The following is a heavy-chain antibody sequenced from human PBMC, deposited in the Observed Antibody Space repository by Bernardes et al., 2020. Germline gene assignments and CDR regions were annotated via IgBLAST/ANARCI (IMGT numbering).Heavy chain of an antibody. D-gene: IGHD2-8*02. CDR2: ISGDAAYR. CDR3: VRDGGVAGRDWYFDV. V-gene: IGHV3-74*03. CDR1: GFTFGNYW. J-gene: IGHJ2*01. Sequence: GGSLRLSCAASGFTFGNYWMHWVRQAPGKGLVWVARISGDAAYRQYADFVKGRFTISRDNMKNTLYLQMSSLRAEDTALYYCVRDGGVAGRDWYFDVWGRGTLVTVSS.